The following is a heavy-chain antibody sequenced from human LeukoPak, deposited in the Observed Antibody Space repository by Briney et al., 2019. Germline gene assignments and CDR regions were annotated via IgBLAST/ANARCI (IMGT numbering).Heavy chain of an antibody. Sequence: ASVKVSCKASGYIFTNYFMHWLRQAPGQGPEWMGIINPRGGSTDYAQKFQDRITMTSDTSTSTVYMELKSLTSEDTAVYFCARVGTTGATADNWGQGTLVTVSS. CDR1: GYIFTNYF. J-gene: IGHJ4*02. V-gene: IGHV1-46*01. D-gene: IGHD4-11*01. CDR3: ARVGTTGATADN. CDR2: INPRGGST.